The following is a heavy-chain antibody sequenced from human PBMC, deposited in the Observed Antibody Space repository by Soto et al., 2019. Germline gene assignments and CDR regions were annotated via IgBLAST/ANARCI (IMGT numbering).Heavy chain of an antibody. J-gene: IGHJ6*02. CDR3: ARHGKGIAVAGTSYYYYGMDV. CDR2: IDPSDSYT. D-gene: IGHD6-19*01. V-gene: IGHV5-10-1*01. CDR1: GYSFTSYW. Sequence: PGESLKISCKGSGYSFTSYWISWVRQMPGKGVEGRGRIDPSDSYTNYSQSFQGHVTISADKSITTAYLQWSSLKASDTAMYYCARHGKGIAVAGTSYYYYGMDVWGQGTTVTVSS.